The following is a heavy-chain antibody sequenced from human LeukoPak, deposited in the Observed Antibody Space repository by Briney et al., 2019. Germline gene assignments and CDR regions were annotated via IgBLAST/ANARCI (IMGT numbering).Heavy chain of an antibody. CDR1: GGSISSYY. D-gene: IGHD6-13*01. V-gene: IGHV4-34*01. J-gene: IGHJ4*02. CDR2: INHSGST. Sequence: SETLSLTCTVSGGSISSYYWSWIRQPPGKGLEWIGEINHSGSTNYNPSLKSRVTISVDTSKNQFSLKLSSVTAADTAVYYCARDRGSSSWYMYFDYWGQGTLVTVSS. CDR3: ARDRGSSSWYMYFDY.